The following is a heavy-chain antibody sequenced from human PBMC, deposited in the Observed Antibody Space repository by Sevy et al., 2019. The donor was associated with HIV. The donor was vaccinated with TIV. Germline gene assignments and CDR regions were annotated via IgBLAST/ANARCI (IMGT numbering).Heavy chain of an antibody. CDR3: VKCLGMVQGALLSDDT. V-gene: IGHV3-30*02. J-gene: IGHJ3*02. D-gene: IGHD3-10*01. Sequence: GGSLRLSCAASGFSFSAYGMHWVRQAPGKGLEWVTFIRYDGSTRYYADSVKGRFTISRDNLRSTLYLEMNSLRAEDTAVYYCVKCLGMVQGALLSDDTWGQGTMVTVSS. CDR1: GFSFSAYG. CDR2: IRYDGSTR.